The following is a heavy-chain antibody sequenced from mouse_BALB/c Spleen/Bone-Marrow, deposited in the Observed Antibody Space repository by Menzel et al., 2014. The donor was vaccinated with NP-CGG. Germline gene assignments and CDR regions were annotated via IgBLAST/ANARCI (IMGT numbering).Heavy chain of an antibody. Sequence: VQLKESGGGLVQPGGSLKLSCAASGFDFSRYWMSWVRQAPGKGLEWIGEINPDSRTINYPPSLKDKFIISRDNAKNTLYLRLNKVRSEDTALYYCARPDYYGYLNYWGQGTTLTVSS. J-gene: IGHJ2*01. V-gene: IGHV4-1*02. D-gene: IGHD1-1*01. CDR2: INPDSRTI. CDR3: ARPDYYGYLNY. CDR1: GFDFSRYW.